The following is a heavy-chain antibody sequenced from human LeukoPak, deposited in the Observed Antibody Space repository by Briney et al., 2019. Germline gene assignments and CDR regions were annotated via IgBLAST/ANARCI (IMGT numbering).Heavy chain of an antibody. V-gene: IGHV3-53*01. CDR3: ARRYCTSSSCYWDH. D-gene: IGHD2-2*01. CDR1: GFSVSNNY. J-gene: IGHJ4*02. Sequence: GGSLRLSCAVSGFSVSNNYMNWVRQAPGKGLEWVSLIYSRGGTSYADSVKGRFTISRDSSKNTLFLQMNSLRVEDTAVYYCARRYCTSSSCYWDHWGQGTLVTVSS. CDR2: IYSRGGT.